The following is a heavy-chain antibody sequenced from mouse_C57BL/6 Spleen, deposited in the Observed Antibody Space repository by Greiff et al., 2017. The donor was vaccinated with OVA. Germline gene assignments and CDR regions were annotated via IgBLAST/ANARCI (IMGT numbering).Heavy chain of an antibody. D-gene: IGHD4-1*01. J-gene: IGHJ2*01. Sequence: QVQLQQSGAELVRPGASVKLSCKASGYTFTDYYINWVKQRPGQGLEWIARIYPGSGNTYYNEKFKGKATLTAEKSSSTAYMQLSSLTSEDSAVYFCANSGTGFDYWGQGTTLTVSS. CDR2: IYPGSGNT. V-gene: IGHV1-76*01. CDR1: GYTFTDYY. CDR3: ANSGTGFDY.